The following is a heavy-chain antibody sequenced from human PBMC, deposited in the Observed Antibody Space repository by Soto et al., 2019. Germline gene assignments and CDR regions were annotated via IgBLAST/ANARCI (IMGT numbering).Heavy chain of an antibody. CDR1: GYTFTSYY. CDR3: ARDGGDCTNGVCYKGMVYYYYGMDV. D-gene: IGHD2-8*01. V-gene: IGHV1-46*01. Sequence: ASVKVSCKASGYTFTSYYMHWVRQAPGQGLEWMGIINPSGGSTSYAQKFQGRATMTRDTSTSTVYMELSSLRSEDTAVYYCARDGGDCTNGVCYKGMVYYYYGMDVWGQGTTVTVSS. CDR2: INPSGGST. J-gene: IGHJ6*02.